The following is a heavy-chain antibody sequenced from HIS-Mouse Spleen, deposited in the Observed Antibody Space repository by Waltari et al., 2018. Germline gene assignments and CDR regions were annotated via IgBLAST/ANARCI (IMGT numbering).Heavy chain of an antibody. CDR1: GGSISRRSYY. Sequence: QLQLQESGPGLVKPSETLSLPCTVSGGSISRRSYYWCWIRQPPGKGLEWFGSIYCSGSTYYNPSLKSRVTISVDTSKNQFSLKLSSMTAADTAVYYCAREIPYSSSWYDWYFDLWGRGTLVTVSS. CDR2: IYCSGST. J-gene: IGHJ2*01. CDR3: AREIPYSSSWYDWYFDL. D-gene: IGHD6-13*01. V-gene: IGHV4-39*07.